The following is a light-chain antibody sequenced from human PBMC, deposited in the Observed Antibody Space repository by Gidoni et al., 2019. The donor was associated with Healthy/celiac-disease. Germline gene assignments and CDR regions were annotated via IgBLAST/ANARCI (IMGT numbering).Light chain of an antibody. CDR2: GAS. V-gene: IGKV3-20*01. CDR1: QSVSSSY. J-gene: IGKJ2*03. Sequence: DIVLTQSPGTLSLSPGERATLSCRASQSVSSSYLAWYQQKPGQAPRHLIYGASSRATGIPDRFSGSGSGTDFTLTISRLEPEDFAVYYCQQYGSSPLYSFGQGTKLEIK. CDR3: QQYGSSPLYS.